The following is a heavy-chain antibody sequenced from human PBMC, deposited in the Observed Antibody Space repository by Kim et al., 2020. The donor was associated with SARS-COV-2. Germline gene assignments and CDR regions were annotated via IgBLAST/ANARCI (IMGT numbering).Heavy chain of an antibody. CDR3: ARGSIAAAANRGNDYYYYGMDV. V-gene: IGHV1-69*13. CDR1: GGTFSSYA. D-gene: IGHD6-13*01. Sequence: SVKVSCKASGGTFSSYAISWVRQAPGQGLEWMGGIIPIFGTANYAQKFQGRVTITADESTSTAYMELSSLRSEDTAVYYCARGSIAAAANRGNDYYYYGMDVWGQGTTVTVSS. J-gene: IGHJ6*02. CDR2: IIPIFGTA.